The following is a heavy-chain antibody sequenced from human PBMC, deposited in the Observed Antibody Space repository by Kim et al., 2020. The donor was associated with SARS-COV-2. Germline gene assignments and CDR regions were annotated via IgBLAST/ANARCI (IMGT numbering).Heavy chain of an antibody. CDR2: YSSGNN. CDR3: VRGPTN. D-gene: IGHD1-1*01. J-gene: IGHJ4*02. Sequence: YSSGNNHHNPSLKSRVTISIDASKNQFSLKLSSGTAADTAVYYCVRGPTNWGQGTLVTVSS. V-gene: IGHV4-59*09.